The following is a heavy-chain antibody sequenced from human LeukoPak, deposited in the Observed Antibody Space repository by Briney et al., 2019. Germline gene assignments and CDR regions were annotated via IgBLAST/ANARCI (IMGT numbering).Heavy chain of an antibody. CDR2: IYPDNSDT. V-gene: IGHV5-51*01. J-gene: IGHJ4*02. CDR1: GYSFTNYW. CDR3: ARLQTWADY. Sequence: GESLKISCKGSGYSFTNYWIAWVRQMPGKGLEWMGIIYPDNSDTRYSPSFQGQVSISADKSISTAYLQWSGLKASDTAMYYCARLQTWADYWGQGTLVTVSS. D-gene: IGHD3-16*01.